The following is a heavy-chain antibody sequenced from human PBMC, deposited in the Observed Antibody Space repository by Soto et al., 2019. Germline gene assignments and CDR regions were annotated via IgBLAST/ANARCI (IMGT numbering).Heavy chain of an antibody. V-gene: IGHV3-9*01. Sequence: GGSLRLSCAASGFTFEDYAMHWVRQAPGKGPEWVSGISWNSGNIGYAETVKGRFTISRDNAKNSLYLQMNSLRAEDTAVYYCARDSSGWSPFDYWGQGTLVTVSS. CDR2: ISWNSGNI. J-gene: IGHJ4*02. D-gene: IGHD6-19*01. CDR1: GFTFEDYA. CDR3: ARDSSGWSPFDY.